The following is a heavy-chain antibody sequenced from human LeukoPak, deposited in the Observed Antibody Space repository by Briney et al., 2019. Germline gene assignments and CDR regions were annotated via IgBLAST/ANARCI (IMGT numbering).Heavy chain of an antibody. Sequence: SETLSLTCTVSGGSISSGDYQWSWIRQHPGKGLEWIGCIYYSGSTYYNPSLKSRVTISVDTSENQFSLKLSSVTAADTAVYYCARGVRGYSYGPFNYRGQGTLITVSS. CDR3: ARGVRGYSYGPFNY. D-gene: IGHD5-18*01. CDR1: GGSISSGDYQ. CDR2: IYYSGST. J-gene: IGHJ4*02. V-gene: IGHV4-31*03.